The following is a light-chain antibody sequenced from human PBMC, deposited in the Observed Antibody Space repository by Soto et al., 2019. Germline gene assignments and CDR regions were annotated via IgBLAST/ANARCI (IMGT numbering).Light chain of an antibody. Sequence: EIVMTQSPATLSVSPGERATLSCRAGQGVTTNFAWYQQKSGQSPRLLIYDTSNRVTGVPARFSGSGSGTDFTLSISSLEPEDFAVYYCQQRSNWPPITFGQGTRLEIK. CDR3: QQRSNWPPIT. V-gene: IGKV3-11*01. J-gene: IGKJ5*01. CDR1: QGVTTN. CDR2: DTS.